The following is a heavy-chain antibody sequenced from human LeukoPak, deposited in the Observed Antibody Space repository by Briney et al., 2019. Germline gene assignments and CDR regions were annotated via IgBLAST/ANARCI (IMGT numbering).Heavy chain of an antibody. CDR2: ISGSGGST. Sequence: GGSLRLSCAASGFTFSSYAMSWVRQAPGKGLEWVSAISGSGGSTYYADSVKGRFTISRDNSKNTLYLQMNSLRAEDTAVYYRAPRGSSTPLAFEYWGQGTLVTVSS. CDR1: GFTFSSYA. V-gene: IGHV3-23*01. J-gene: IGHJ4*02. CDR3: APRGSSTPLAFEY. D-gene: IGHD2-2*01.